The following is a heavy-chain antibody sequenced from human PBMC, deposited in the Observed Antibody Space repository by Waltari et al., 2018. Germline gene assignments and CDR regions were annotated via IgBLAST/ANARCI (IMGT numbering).Heavy chain of an antibody. J-gene: IGHJ6*02. CDR1: GFTFSSYS. CDR3: ASSMVRGKYGMDV. Sequence: EVQLVESGGGLVKPGGSLRLSCAASGFTFSSYSRNWARQAPGKGLAWVSSISSSSSYIYYADSVKGRFTISRDNAKNSLYLQMNSLRAEDTAVYYCASSMVRGKYGMDVWGQGTTVTVSS. V-gene: IGHV3-21*01. CDR2: ISSSSSYI. D-gene: IGHD3-10*01.